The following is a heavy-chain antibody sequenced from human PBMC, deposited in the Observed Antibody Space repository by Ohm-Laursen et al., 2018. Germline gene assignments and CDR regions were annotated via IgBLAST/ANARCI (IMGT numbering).Heavy chain of an antibody. CDR2: IKSKTDGGTI. Sequence: SLRLSCSASGFTFSSYAMSWVRQAPGKGLEWVGRIKSKTDGGTIDYAAPVKGRFTLSRDDSKNTLYLQMNSLKTEDTAVYYCTTDPRDYGDYGYYFDYWGQGTLVTVSS. D-gene: IGHD4-17*01. J-gene: IGHJ4*02. CDR3: TTDPRDYGDYGYYFDY. V-gene: IGHV3-15*01. CDR1: GFTFSSYA.